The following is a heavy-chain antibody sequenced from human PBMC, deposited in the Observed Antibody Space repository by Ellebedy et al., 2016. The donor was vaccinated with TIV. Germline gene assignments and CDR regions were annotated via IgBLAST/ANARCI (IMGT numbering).Heavy chain of an antibody. D-gene: IGHD6-19*01. V-gene: IGHV3-NL1*01. CDR1: GFTFSSYG. CDR3: AREDSSGWVRN. Sequence: GESLKISCAASGFTFSSYGMHWVRQAPGKGLEWVSVIYSGGSTYYADSVKGRFTISRDNSKNTLYLQMNSLRAEDTAVYYCAREDSSGWVRNWGQGTLVTVSS. J-gene: IGHJ4*02. CDR2: IYSGGST.